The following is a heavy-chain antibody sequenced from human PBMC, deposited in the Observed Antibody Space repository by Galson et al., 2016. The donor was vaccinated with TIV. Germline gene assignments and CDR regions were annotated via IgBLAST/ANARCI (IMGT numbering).Heavy chain of an antibody. Sequence: SETLSLTCTVSGFSIASGYFWGWIRQPPGKGLEWLGNMHQSGSSYYNPSLKSRLAISVDTSKNQFSLTLRSVTAADSAAYYCARDCTSSTCRIYYYGMDVWGQGTTVTVSS. D-gene: IGHD2-15*01. J-gene: IGHJ6*02. CDR3: ARDCTSSTCRIYYYGMDV. V-gene: IGHV4-38-2*02. CDR1: GFSIASGYF. CDR2: MHQSGSS.